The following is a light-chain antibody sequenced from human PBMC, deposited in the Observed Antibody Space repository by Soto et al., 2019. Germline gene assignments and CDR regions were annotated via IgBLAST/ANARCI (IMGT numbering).Light chain of an antibody. CDR2: GAS. J-gene: IGKJ1*01. CDR3: QQYGVSPPWT. V-gene: IGKV3-20*01. Sequence: EIVLTQSPGSLSLSPGERATLSCRASQSVSSRYLAWYQQKPGQAPRLVIYGASSRASGIPDMFSGSGSGTDFTLTISRLEPEDFAVYYCQQYGVSPPWTFGQGTKVEIK. CDR1: QSVSSRY.